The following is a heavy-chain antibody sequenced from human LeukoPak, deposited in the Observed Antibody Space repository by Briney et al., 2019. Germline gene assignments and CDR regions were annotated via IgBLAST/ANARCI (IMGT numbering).Heavy chain of an antibody. CDR3: ARDLMT. CDR2: ITYSGSI. J-gene: IGHJ4*02. Sequence: PSETLSLTCAVYGGSFSGKYRTWIRQPPGKGLEWIGEITYSGSIYYKPSLKSRVTISVDTSKNQFSLKLNSVTAADTAMYYCARDLMTWGQGTLVAVSS. CDR1: GGSFSGKY. V-gene: IGHV4-34*01.